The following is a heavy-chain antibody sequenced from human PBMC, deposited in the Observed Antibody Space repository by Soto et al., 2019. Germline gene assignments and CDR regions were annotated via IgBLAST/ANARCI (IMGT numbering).Heavy chain of an antibody. CDR2: IKQDGSEK. D-gene: IGHD3-10*01. J-gene: IGHJ6*02. V-gene: IGHV3-7*03. CDR3: ARVGSLVHSGYYYGMDV. Sequence: EVQLVESGGGLVQPGGSLRLSCAASGFTFSSYWMSWVRQAPGKGLEWVANIKQDGSEKYYVDSVKGRFTISRDNAKNSLYLQMNSLRAEDTAVYYCARVGSLVHSGYYYGMDVWGQGTTVTVSS. CDR1: GFTFSSYW.